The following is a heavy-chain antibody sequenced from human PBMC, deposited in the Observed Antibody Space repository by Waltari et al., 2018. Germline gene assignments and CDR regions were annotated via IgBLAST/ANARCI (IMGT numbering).Heavy chain of an antibody. J-gene: IGHJ6*02. CDR3: SRGQPSWNYVYYYYYGMDV. D-gene: IGHD1-7*01. Sequence: QVQLVQSGAEVKKPGASVKVSCKASGYTFTSYDINWVRQATGHGLEWMGWMNPNSGNTGYSQKFQVRVTMTRNTSISTAYMELSSLRSEDTAVYYCSRGQPSWNYVYYYYYGMDVWGQGTTVTVSS. V-gene: IGHV1-8*01. CDR2: MNPNSGNT. CDR1: GYTFTSYD.